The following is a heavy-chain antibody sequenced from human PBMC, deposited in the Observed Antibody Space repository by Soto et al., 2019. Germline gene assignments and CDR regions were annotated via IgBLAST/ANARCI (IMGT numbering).Heavy chain of an antibody. D-gene: IGHD4-17*01. V-gene: IGHV3-48*04. J-gene: IGHJ4*02. CDR3: ARGKNHMTTVTNFDY. CDR1: GSTFSIYA. Sequence: GGSLRLSCAASGSTFSIYAMTWVRQAPGKGLEWVSYISSSGSTIYYADSVKGRFTISRDNAKNSLYLQMNSLRAEDTAVYYCARGKNHMTTVTNFDYWGQGTLVTVSS. CDR2: ISSSGSTI.